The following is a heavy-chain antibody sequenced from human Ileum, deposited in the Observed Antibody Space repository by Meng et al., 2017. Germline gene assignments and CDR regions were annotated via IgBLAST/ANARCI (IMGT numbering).Heavy chain of an antibody. Sequence: QVQLQELSPGLVKPSRTLALTCAVLRGSISSSTWWTWVRQAAGKGLEWIGEIYHSGSPNYNPSLKSRVTISVDKSQNQFSLKLNSVSAADTAVYYCARVVGAPASMSGWFDPWGQGTLVTVSS. CDR3: ARVVGAPASMSGWFDP. D-gene: IGHD2-2*01. J-gene: IGHJ5*01. V-gene: IGHV4-4*02. CDR2: IYHSGSP. CDR1: RGSISSSTW.